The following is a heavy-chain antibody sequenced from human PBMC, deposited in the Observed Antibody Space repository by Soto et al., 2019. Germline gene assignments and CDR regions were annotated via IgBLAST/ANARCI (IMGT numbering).Heavy chain of an antibody. CDR3: ASRDLFFWGFDP. J-gene: IGHJ5*02. CDR2: IYYSGST. V-gene: IGHV4-39*01. CDR1: GGSISSSSYY. Sequence: SETLSLTCTVSGGSISSSSYYWGWIRQPPGKGLEWIGSIYYSGSTYYNPSLKSRVTISVDTSKNQFSLKLSSVTAADTAVYYCASRDLFFWGFDPWGQGTLVTVSS. D-gene: IGHD3-10*01.